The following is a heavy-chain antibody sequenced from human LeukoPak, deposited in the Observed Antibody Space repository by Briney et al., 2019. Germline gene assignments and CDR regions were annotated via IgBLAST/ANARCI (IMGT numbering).Heavy chain of an antibody. CDR3: VVVVEPPDSDGFDV. CDR1: GFTFGNSW. J-gene: IGHJ3*01. V-gene: IGHV3-74*01. CDR2: INADGSTA. D-gene: IGHD1-14*01. Sequence: GGSMRLSCAASGFTFGNSWVHWVRQAPGKGLVWVSLINADGSTATYADSVKGRFTISRDNARNTLSLQMNSLTIEDTAVYYCVVVVEPPDSDGFDVWGQGTMITVSS.